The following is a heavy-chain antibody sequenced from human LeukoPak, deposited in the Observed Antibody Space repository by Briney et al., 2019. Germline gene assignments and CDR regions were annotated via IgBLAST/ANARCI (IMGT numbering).Heavy chain of an antibody. Sequence: GGSLRLSCAASGFTFSSYDMHWVRQATGKGLEWVSAIGTAGDTYYPGSVKGRFTISRENAKNSFYLQMNSLRAGDTAVYYCARGPIITMVRGVIIIDAFDIWGQGTMVTVSS. CDR2: IGTAGDT. CDR3: ARGPIITMVRGVIIIDAFDI. J-gene: IGHJ3*02. CDR1: GFTFSSYD. D-gene: IGHD3-10*01. V-gene: IGHV3-13*01.